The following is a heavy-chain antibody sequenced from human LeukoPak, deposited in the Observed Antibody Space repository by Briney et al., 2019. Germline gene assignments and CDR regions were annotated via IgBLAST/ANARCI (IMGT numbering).Heavy chain of an antibody. Sequence: PSETLSLTCTVSGGSISSGDYYWSWIRQPAGKGLEWIVRIYTSGSTNYNPSLKSRVTISLDTSKNQFSLKLSSVTAADTAVYYCARGYCSYTSCYNPPDSWGQGTLVTVSS. CDR1: GGSISSGDYY. CDR2: IYTSGST. CDR3: ARGYCSYTSCYNPPDS. V-gene: IGHV4-61*02. J-gene: IGHJ4*02. D-gene: IGHD2-2*02.